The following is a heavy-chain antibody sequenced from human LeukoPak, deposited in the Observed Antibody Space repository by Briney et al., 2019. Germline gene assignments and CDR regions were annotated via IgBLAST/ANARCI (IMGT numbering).Heavy chain of an antibody. Sequence: SETLSLTCAVSGDSFSSHYWTWIRQSPGTGLEWIGYISHIGRTNYNPSLKSRVTISVDPPKNQFSLKLTSVTAADTAVYYCAGLRSTVAWASFDYWGQGILVTVSS. CDR2: ISHIGRT. CDR3: AGLRSTVAWASFDY. J-gene: IGHJ4*02. CDR1: GDSFSSHY. V-gene: IGHV4-59*08. D-gene: IGHD4-23*01.